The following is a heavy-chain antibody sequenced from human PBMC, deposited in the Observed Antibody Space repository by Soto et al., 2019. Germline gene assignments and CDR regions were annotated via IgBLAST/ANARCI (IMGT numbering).Heavy chain of an antibody. Sequence: QVQLVQSGAELKKTGSSVKVSCRASGDTFSSYAVNWVRQAPGRGLEWMGRIITVLGTTDYAQNFKGRLTITAEQSTKTVYMELSSLRSEDTAVYYCARRRYCGYDCYHKHYYGMDVWGQGTTVTVAS. J-gene: IGHJ6*02. CDR3: ARRRYCGYDCYHKHYYGMDV. V-gene: IGHV1-69*08. CDR2: IITVLGTT. CDR1: GDTFSSYA. D-gene: IGHD2-21*01.